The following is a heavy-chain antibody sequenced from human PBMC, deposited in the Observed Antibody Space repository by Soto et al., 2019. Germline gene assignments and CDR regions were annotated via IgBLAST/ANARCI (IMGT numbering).Heavy chain of an antibody. Sequence: SETLSLTCAVYGGSFSGYYWSWIRQPPGKGLEWIGEINHSGSTNYNPSLKSRVTISVDTSKNQFSLKLSSVTAADTAVYYCARRWRITMVRGGWFDPWGQGTLVTVSS. CDR3: ARRWRITMVRGGWFDP. CDR2: INHSGST. D-gene: IGHD3-10*01. CDR1: GGSFSGYY. J-gene: IGHJ5*02. V-gene: IGHV4-34*01.